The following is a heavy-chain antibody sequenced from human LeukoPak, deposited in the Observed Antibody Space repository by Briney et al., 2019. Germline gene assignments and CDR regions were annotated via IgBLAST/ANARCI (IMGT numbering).Heavy chain of an antibody. V-gene: IGHV4-59*08. J-gene: IGHJ4*02. Sequence: PSETLSLTCSASGASTSSRYWSWIRQSPGRTLEWIGHIYNGRSTKYNPSLTSRVTISVDTSKNQFSLRMTSVTAADTAIYYCAQTTGWPGFDFWGTGALVTVSS. CDR1: GASTSSRY. CDR2: IYNGRST. CDR3: AQTTGWPGFDF. D-gene: IGHD6-19*01.